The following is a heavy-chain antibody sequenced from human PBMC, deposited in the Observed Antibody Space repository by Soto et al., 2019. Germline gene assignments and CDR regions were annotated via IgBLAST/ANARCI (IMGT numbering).Heavy chain of an antibody. V-gene: IGHV4-39*01. J-gene: IGHJ6*03. CDR1: GGSISSSSYY. Sequence: QLQLQESGPGLVKPSETLSLTCTVSGGSISSSSYYWGWIRQPPGKGLEWIGSIYYSGSTYYNPSLKSRVTISVDTSKNPFSLKLSSVTAADTAVYYCARHGAITMVRGVIIPSYYYYMDVWGKGTTVTVSS. CDR2: IYYSGST. CDR3: ARHGAITMVRGVIIPSYYYYMDV. D-gene: IGHD3-10*01.